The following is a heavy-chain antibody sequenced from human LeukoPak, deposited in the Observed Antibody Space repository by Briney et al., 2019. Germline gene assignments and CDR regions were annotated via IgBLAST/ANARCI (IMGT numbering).Heavy chain of an antibody. CDR1: GYTFTSYD. Sequence: ASVKVSCKASGYTFTSYDINWVRQAPGQGLEWMGWISAYNGNTNYAQKLQGRVTMTTDTSTSTAYMELRSLRSDDTAVYYCARERDLRYCSGGSCYPVDVWGQGTTVTVSS. D-gene: IGHD2-15*01. J-gene: IGHJ6*02. CDR3: ARERDLRYCSGGSCYPVDV. V-gene: IGHV1-18*01. CDR2: ISAYNGNT.